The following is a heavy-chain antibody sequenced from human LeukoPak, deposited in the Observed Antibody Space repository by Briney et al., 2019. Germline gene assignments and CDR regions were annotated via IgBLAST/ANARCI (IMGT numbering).Heavy chain of an antibody. CDR2: ISSSSSTI. D-gene: IGHD3-16*01. Sequence: PGGSLRLSCAASGFTVSNNRLSRVRQAPGKGLEWVSYISSSSSTIYYADSVKGRFTVSRDNSKNTLFLQMNSLRAEDTAVYYCAKDGGLWASAHRGDSWGRGTLVTVSS. CDR1: GFTVSNNR. V-gene: IGHV3-48*01. CDR3: AKDGGLWASAHRGDS. J-gene: IGHJ4*02.